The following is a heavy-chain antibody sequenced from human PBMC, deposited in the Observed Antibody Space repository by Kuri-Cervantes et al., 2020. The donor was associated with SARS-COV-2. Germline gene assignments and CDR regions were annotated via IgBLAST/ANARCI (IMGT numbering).Heavy chain of an antibody. CDR1: GFTVSSNY. CDR2: IYSGGST. CDR3: ARGGDIVVVPAAPRMNY. V-gene: IGHV3-53*01. J-gene: IGHJ4*02. D-gene: IGHD2-2*01. Sequence: LSLTCAASGFTVSSNYMSWVRQAPGKGLEWVSVIYSGGSTYYADSVKGRFTISRDNSKSTLYLQMNSLRAEDTAVYYCARGGDIVVVPAAPRMNYWGQGTLVTVSS.